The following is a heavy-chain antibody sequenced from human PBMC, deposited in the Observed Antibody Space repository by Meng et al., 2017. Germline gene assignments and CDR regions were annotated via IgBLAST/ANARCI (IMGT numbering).Heavy chain of an antibody. V-gene: IGHV3-30*01. D-gene: IGHD3-10*01. CDR2: ISYDGSNK. CDR3: ASMGY. J-gene: IGHJ4*02. Sequence: QVQLVEPGGGVVQPGRSLRLSGAASGFTFSSYAMHWVRQAPGKGLEWVAVISYDGSNKYYADSVKGRFTISRDNSKNTLYLQMNSLRAEDTAVYYCASMGYWGQGTLVTVSS. CDR1: GFTFSSYA.